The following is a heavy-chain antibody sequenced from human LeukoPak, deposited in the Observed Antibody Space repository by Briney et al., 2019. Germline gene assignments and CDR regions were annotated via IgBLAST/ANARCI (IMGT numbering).Heavy chain of an antibody. J-gene: IGHJ2*01. CDR2: ISAYNGNT. V-gene: IGHV1-18*01. CDR1: GYTFTSYG. Sequence: ASVKVSCMASGYTFTSYGISWVRPAPGQGLEWMGWISAYNGNTNYAQKLQGRATMTTDTSTSTAYMELRSLRSDDTAVYYCARNRLLRFLEWPWYFDLWGRGTLVTVSS. D-gene: IGHD3-3*01. CDR3: ARNRLLRFLEWPWYFDL.